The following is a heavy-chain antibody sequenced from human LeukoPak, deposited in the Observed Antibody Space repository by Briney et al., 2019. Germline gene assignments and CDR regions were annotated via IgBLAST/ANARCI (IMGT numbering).Heavy chain of an antibody. J-gene: IGHJ4*02. CDR3: ARAGIKTTYYYDSSGYWVFDY. CDR2: IIPILGIA. V-gene: IGHV1-69*04. CDR1: GYTFTGYY. D-gene: IGHD3-22*01. Sequence: SVKVSCKASGYTFTGYYMHWVRQAPGQGLEWMGRIIPILGIANYAQKFQGRVTITADKSTSTAYMALSSLRSEDTAVYYCARAGIKTTYYYDSSGYWVFDYWGQGTLVTVSS.